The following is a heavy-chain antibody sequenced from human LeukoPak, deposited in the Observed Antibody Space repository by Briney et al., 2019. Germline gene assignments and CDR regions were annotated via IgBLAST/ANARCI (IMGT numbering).Heavy chain of an antibody. V-gene: IGHV4-59*01. CDR1: GGSISSYY. Sequence: SETLSLTCTVSGGSISSYYWSWIRQPPGKGLEWIGYIYYSGSTNYNPSLKSRVTISVDTSKNQFSLKLSSVTAADTAVYYCARVRGSYKVDAFDIWGQGRMVTVSS. CDR3: ARVRGSYKVDAFDI. D-gene: IGHD1-26*01. CDR2: IYYSGST. J-gene: IGHJ3*02.